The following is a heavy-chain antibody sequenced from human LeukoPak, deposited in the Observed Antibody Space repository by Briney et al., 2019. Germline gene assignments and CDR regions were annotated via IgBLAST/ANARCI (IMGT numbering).Heavy chain of an antibody. CDR1: GGSISSSSYY. CDR2: IYYSGST. J-gene: IGHJ4*02. V-gene: IGHV4-39*01. Sequence: SETLSLTCTVSGGSISSSSYYWGWIRQPPGKGLEWIGSIYYSGSTYYNPSLKSRVTISVDTSKNQFSLKLSSVTAADTAVYYCARHPPSSWYVEDWGQGTLVTVSS. D-gene: IGHD6-13*01. CDR3: ARHPPSSWYVED.